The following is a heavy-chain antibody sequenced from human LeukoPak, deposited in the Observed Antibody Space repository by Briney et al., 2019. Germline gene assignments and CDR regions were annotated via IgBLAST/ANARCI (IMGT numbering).Heavy chain of an antibody. CDR3: ARTNYYDSSGYQGAGTYYYGMDV. CDR1: GGTFSSYG. D-gene: IGHD3-22*01. CDR2: IIPILAIT. V-gene: IGHV1-69*04. Sequence: SVKVSCKASGGTFSSYGVSWVRQAPGQGPEWMGRIIPILAITNYAQKFQGRVTITADKSTGTAYMELSSLRSEDTAVYYCARTNYYDSSGYQGAGTYYYGMDVWGQGTTVTVSS. J-gene: IGHJ6*02.